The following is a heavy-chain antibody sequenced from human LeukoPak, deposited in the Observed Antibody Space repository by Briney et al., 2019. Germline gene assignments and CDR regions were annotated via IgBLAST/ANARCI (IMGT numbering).Heavy chain of an antibody. CDR1: GFIFSSYG. CDR2: IRYDGSDK. V-gene: IGHV3-30*02. J-gene: IGHJ4*02. Sequence: GGSLRLSCAPSGFIFSSYGIHWVRQAPGKGLEWVAFIRYDGSDKYYADSVKGRFTISRDNSKNKVYLQMNSLRAEDTAVYYCAKDVWEVGATSEIDYWGQGTLVTVSS. CDR3: AKDVWEVGATSEIDY. D-gene: IGHD1-26*01.